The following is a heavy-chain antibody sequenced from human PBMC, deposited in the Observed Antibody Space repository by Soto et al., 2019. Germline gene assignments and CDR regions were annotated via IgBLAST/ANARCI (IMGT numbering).Heavy chain of an antibody. J-gene: IGHJ4*02. CDR1: GIPFSASG. Sequence: QVQLVESGGGVVQPGRSLRLSGAASGIPFSASGMHWVRQAPGKGLEWVAMIWSDGNSQYYADSVKGRFTISRDNSRNTVYLQMDSLGVEDTAVYFCARDKGVTCIDQWCQGKLVAVSS. V-gene: IGHV3-33*01. CDR3: ARDKGVTCIDQ. CDR2: IWSDGNSQ. D-gene: IGHD5-18*01.